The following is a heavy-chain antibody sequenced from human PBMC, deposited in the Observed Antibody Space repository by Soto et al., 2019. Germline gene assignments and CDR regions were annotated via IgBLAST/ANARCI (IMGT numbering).Heavy chain of an antibody. V-gene: IGHV3-21*01. D-gene: IGHD6-6*01. J-gene: IGHJ3*02. CDR3: ARIQLGSDAFDI. Sequence: GGSLRLSCAASGFTFSSYSMNWVRQAPGKGLEWVSSISSSSSYIYYADSVKGRFTISRDNAKNSLYLQMNSLRAEDTAVYYCARIQLGSDAFDIWGQGTMVTLSS. CDR1: GFTFSSYS. CDR2: ISSSSSYI.